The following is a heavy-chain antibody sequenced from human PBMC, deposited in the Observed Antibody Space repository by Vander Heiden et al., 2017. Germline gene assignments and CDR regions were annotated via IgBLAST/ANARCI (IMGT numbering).Heavy chain of an antibody. CDR1: GFTFSSYA. Sequence: EVQLLESGGGLVQPGGSLRLSCAASGFTFSSYAMCWGRQAPGKGLEWVSAISGSGGSTYYADSVKGRFTISRDNSKTTLYLQMNSLRAEDTAVYYCAKNELVGATKPEYFQHWGQGTLVTVSS. V-gene: IGHV3-23*01. J-gene: IGHJ1*01. CDR2: ISGSGGST. D-gene: IGHD1-26*01. CDR3: AKNELVGATKPEYFQH.